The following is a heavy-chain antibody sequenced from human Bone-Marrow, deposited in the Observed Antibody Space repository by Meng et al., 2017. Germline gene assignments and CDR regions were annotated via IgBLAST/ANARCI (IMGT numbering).Heavy chain of an antibody. CDR2: IYPGDSDT. CDR3: ARCRYYYYDSSGYYGGY. Sequence: GESLKISCEGSGYYFTDYWIGWVRQMPGKGLEWMGIIYPGDSDTRYSPSFQGQVTISVDKSISTAYLQWSSLKASDTAIYYCARCRYYYYDSSGYYGGYWGQGTLVTVSS. J-gene: IGHJ4*02. D-gene: IGHD3-22*01. CDR1: GYYFTDYW. V-gene: IGHV5-51*01.